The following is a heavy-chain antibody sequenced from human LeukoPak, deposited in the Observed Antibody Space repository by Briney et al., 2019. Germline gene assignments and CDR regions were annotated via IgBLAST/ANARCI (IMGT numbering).Heavy chain of an antibody. CDR3: AELDSSSPRN. V-gene: IGHV3-7*01. Sequence: GGSLRLSCAASGFNFSRYWMTWVRQAPGKGLEWVANINQDGGEKYFVDSVKGRFTISRDNAKNSLFLQVNSLGAEDTALYYWAELDSSSPRNWGQGTLVTVSS. CDR2: INQDGGEK. D-gene: IGHD6-13*01. J-gene: IGHJ4*02. CDR1: GFNFSRYW.